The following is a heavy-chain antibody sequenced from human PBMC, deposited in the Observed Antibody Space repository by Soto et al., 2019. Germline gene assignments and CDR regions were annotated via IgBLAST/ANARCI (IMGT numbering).Heavy chain of an antibody. CDR3: ARRRSGPTFFDC. Sequence: QVQLQESGPGLVKPSETLSLTCSVSGDSISNYYWSWIRQPPGKGLEWIGFIDHSGSTNYSPSLKRRVTVAVDTSKKQFSQMMASLTAADTAVYYCARRRSGPTFFDCWGQGTLVTVSS. CDR1: GDSISNYY. J-gene: IGHJ4*02. D-gene: IGHD3-10*01. CDR2: IDHSGST. V-gene: IGHV4-59*08.